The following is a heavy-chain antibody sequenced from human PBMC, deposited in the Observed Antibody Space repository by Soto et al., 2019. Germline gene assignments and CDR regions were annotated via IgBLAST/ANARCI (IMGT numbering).Heavy chain of an antibody. CDR2: IYYSGST. CDR3: ARHLGSGSYYRKDSSNSPDY. J-gene: IGHJ4*02. Sequence: SETLSLTCTVSGGTISSSSYYWGRIRQPPGKGLEWIGSIYYSGSTYYNPSLKSRVTISVDTSKNQFSLKPSSVTAADTAVYYCARHLGSGSYYRKDSSNSPDYWGQGTLVTVSS. D-gene: IGHD3-10*01. V-gene: IGHV4-39*01. CDR1: GGTISSSSYY.